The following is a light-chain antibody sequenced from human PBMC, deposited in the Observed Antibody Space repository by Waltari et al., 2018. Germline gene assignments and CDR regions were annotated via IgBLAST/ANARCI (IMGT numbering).Light chain of an antibody. J-gene: IGLJ1*01. V-gene: IGLV2-11*01. CDR1: SSDVGAYKY. CDR3: CSYAGDSSYV. Sequence: QSALTQPRSVSGSPGQSVTFSCTGTSSDVGAYKYVSWYQLHPGKAPKLILFDVTKRPSGVPDRFSGSKSGDTASLTISGLEASDESDYFCCSYAGDSSYVFGTGTTVSVL. CDR2: DVT.